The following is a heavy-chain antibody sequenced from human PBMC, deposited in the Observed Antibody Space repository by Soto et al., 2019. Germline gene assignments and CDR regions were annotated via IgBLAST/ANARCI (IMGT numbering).Heavy chain of an antibody. J-gene: IGHJ4*02. CDR2: IYYSGST. CDR1: GGSISSSSYY. D-gene: IGHD4-17*01. V-gene: IGHV4-39*01. CDR3: ARRKAFYGDYPDYFDY. Sequence: QLQLQESGPGLVKPSETLSLTCTVSGGSISSSSYYWGWIRQPPGKGLEWIGSIYYSGSTYYNPSLKSRVPISVDTSKNQFSLKLSSVTAADTAVYYCARRKAFYGDYPDYFDYWGQGTLVTVSS.